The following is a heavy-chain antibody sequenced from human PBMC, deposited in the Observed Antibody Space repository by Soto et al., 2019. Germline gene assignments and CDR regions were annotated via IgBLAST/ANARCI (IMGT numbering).Heavy chain of an antibody. CDR1: GFTFSSYS. D-gene: IGHD3-3*01. Sequence: EVQLVESGGGLVKPGGSLRLSCAASGFTFSSYSMNWVRQAPGKGLEWVSSISSSSSYIYYADSVKGRFTISRDNAKNSLYLQMNSLRAEDTAVYYCARQLLLVWLSPGGYWGQGTLVTVSS. V-gene: IGHV3-21*01. CDR3: ARQLLLVWLSPGGY. CDR2: ISSSSSYI. J-gene: IGHJ4*02.